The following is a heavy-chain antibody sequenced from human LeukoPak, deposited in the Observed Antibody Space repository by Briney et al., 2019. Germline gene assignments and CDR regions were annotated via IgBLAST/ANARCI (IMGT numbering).Heavy chain of an antibody. CDR3: ARDPTTSQGSDAFDI. V-gene: IGHV3-7*01. CDR2: IKPDGSEK. CDR1: GFTFSSYA. J-gene: IGHJ3*02. Sequence: GGSLRLSCVVSGFTFSSYAMSWVRQAPGKGLEWVANIKPDGSEKYYVDSVKGRFTISRDNAKKSLNLQMSSLRAEDTAVYYCARDPTTSQGSDAFDIWGQGTRVTVSS. D-gene: IGHD1-1*01.